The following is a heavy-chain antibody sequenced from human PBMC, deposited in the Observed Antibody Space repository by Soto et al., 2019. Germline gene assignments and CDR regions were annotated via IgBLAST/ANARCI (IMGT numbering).Heavy chain of an antibody. D-gene: IGHD5-18*01. CDR2: IIPIFGTA. CDR1: GGTFSSYA. V-gene: IGHV1-69*01. CDR3: ARDQAAHVDTAMDFDY. Sequence: QVQLVQSGAEVKKPGSSVKVSCKASGGTFSSYAISWVRQAPGQGLEWMGGIIPIFGTANYAQKFQGRVTITADESTSTAYMELSSLRSEDTDVYYCARDQAAHVDTAMDFDYWGQGTLVTVSS. J-gene: IGHJ4*02.